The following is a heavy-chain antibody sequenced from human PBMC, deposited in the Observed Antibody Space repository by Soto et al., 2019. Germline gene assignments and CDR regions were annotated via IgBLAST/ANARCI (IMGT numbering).Heavy chain of an antibody. V-gene: IGHV4-59*01. Sequence: QVQLQESGPGLVKPSETLSLTCTVSGGSISSYYWSWIRQPPGKGLEWIGYIYYSGSTNYNPSLKSRDTISVDASKNQFSLKLSSVPAADTAVYYCARAYGDYVFDYWGQGTLVTVSS. CDR3: ARAYGDYVFDY. CDR2: IYYSGST. J-gene: IGHJ4*02. CDR1: GGSISSYY. D-gene: IGHD4-17*01.